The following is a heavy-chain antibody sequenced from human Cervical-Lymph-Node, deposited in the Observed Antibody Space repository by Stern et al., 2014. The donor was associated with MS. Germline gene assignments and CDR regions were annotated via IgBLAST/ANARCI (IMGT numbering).Heavy chain of an antibody. V-gene: IGHV4-4*02. J-gene: IGHJ5*02. CDR3: ARVSLSDYDYFDP. CDR2: IHHSGTT. Sequence: QVQLQESGPGLVRPSETLSLTCVVSGDSISSNNWWSWVRPSPEKGLEWIGEIHHSGTTNYAPLFKSRLTISLDKAKNHFSLNLNSVTAADTAVYHCARVSLSDYDYFDPWGQGTLVTVSS. D-gene: IGHD5-12*01. CDR1: GDSISSNNW.